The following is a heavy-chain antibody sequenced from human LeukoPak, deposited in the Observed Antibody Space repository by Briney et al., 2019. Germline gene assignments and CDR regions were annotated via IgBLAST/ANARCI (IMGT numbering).Heavy chain of an antibody. CDR2: MYFGGST. CDR1: GFTVSSNY. Sequence: GSLRLSCAASGFTVSSNYMSWVRQPPGKGLEWIGTMYFGGSTYYNPSLKSRVTISVDTSKNQFSLKLSSVTAADTAVYYCARRDRGNSYGRSLYFDYWGQGTLVTVSS. D-gene: IGHD5-18*01. CDR3: ARRDRGNSYGRSLYFDY. V-gene: IGHV4-39*01. J-gene: IGHJ4*02.